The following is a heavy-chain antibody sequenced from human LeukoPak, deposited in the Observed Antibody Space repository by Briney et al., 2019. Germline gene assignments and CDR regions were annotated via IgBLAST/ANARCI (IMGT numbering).Heavy chain of an antibody. CDR3: ARGQLGTVDY. CDR1: GNTFAGYY. CDR2: ISAYNGNT. V-gene: IGHV1-18*04. Sequence: ASVKVSCKASGNTFAGYYVHWVRQAPGQGLEWMGWISAYNGNTNYAQKLQGRVTMTTDTSTSTAYMELRSLRSDDTAVYYCARGQLGTVDYWGQGTLVTVSS. J-gene: IGHJ4*02. D-gene: IGHD6-13*01.